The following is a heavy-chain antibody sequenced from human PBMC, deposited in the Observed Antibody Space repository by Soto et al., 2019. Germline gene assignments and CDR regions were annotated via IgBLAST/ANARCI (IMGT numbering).Heavy chain of an antibody. V-gene: IGHV3-23*01. CDR3: AKGRLSSRWYQWYIHD. CDR2: ISGSGGST. Sequence: EVQLLESGGGLVQPGGSLRLSCAASGFTFRSYAMSWVRQAPGKGLEWVSAISGSGGSTYYADSVKGRFTISRDNSKNTMYLQMYSRGAEDPAVSYCAKGRLSSRWYQWYIHDWGQGTLVTVSS. J-gene: IGHJ1*01. CDR1: GFTFRSYA. D-gene: IGHD6-13*01.